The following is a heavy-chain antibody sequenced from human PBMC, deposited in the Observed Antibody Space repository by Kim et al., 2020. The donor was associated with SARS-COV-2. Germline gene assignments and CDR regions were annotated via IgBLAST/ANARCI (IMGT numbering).Heavy chain of an antibody. CDR3: AKAGLLLWFGELLEGLYYFDY. J-gene: IGHJ4*02. V-gene: IGHV3-30*02. D-gene: IGHD3-10*01. Sequence: RFTISRDNSKNTLYLQMNSLRAEDTAVYYCAKAGLLLWFGELLEGLYYFDYWGQGTLVTVSS.